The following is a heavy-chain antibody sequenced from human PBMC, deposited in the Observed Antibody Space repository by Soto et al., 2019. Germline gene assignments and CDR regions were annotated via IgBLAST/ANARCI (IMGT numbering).Heavy chain of an antibody. CDR3: TTEYCISTSCLGWFDP. CDR1: GFTFSNAW. J-gene: IGHJ5*02. CDR2: IKSKTDGGTT. D-gene: IGHD2-2*01. Sequence: EVQLVESGGGLVKPGGSLRLSCAASGFTFSNAWMNWVRQAPGKGLEWVGRIKSKTDGGTTDYAAPVKGRFTIARDDSKNTLYLQMNSLKTEDTAVYYCTTEYCISTSCLGWFDPWGQGTLVTVSS. V-gene: IGHV3-15*07.